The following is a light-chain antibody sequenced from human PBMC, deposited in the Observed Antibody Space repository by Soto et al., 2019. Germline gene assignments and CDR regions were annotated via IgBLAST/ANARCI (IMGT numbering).Light chain of an antibody. J-gene: IGKJ1*01. Sequence: DIVMTQSPDSLAVSLGEGATINCKSSQSVLYNSYNKNYLAWYQQKPGQPPKLLIYWASTRESGVPDRFSGSGSGTDFTLTISSLQAEDVAVYYCQQYYSTPRTFDQGTKVEIK. V-gene: IGKV4-1*01. CDR3: QQYYSTPRT. CDR1: QSVLYNSYNKNY. CDR2: WAS.